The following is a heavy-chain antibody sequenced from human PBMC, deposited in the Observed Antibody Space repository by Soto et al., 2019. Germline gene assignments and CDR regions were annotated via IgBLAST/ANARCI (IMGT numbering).Heavy chain of an antibody. J-gene: IGHJ3*02. CDR2: IYYSGST. CDR1: GGSISSSSYY. D-gene: IGHD5-12*01. Sequence: SETLSLTGTVSGGSISSSSYYWGWILQPPGKGLEWIGSIYYSGSTYYNPSLKSRVTISVDTSKNQFSLKLSSVTAADTAVYYCARPISSGYEHHDAFDIWGQGTMVTVSS. CDR3: ARPISSGYEHHDAFDI. V-gene: IGHV4-39*01.